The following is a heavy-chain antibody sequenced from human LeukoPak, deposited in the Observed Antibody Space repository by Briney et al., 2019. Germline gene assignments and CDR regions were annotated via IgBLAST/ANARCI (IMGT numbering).Heavy chain of an antibody. D-gene: IGHD6-6*01. CDR3: ARDVRDYYGMDV. Sequence: PSETLSLTCTVSGASVSSGSYYWSWIRQPPGKGLEWIGYIYYSGGTNYNPSLKSRVTISVDTSKNQFSLKLSSVTAADTAVYYCARDVRDYYGMDVWGQGTTVTVSS. CDR2: IYYSGGT. V-gene: IGHV4-61*01. CDR1: GASVSSGSYY. J-gene: IGHJ6*02.